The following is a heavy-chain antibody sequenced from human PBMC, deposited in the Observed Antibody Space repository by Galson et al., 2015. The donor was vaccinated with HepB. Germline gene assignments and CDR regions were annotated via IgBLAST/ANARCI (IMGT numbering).Heavy chain of an antibody. J-gene: IGHJ4*02. CDR3: ARGSYGQFDY. Sequence: SLRLSCAASGFTFNSYSMNWVRQAPGKGLEWVPSLGSSGVYIFYADSVKGRFTISRDNAKNSLYLQMNSLRAEDTAVYYCARGSYGQFDYWGQGALVPVSS. D-gene: IGHD1-26*01. CDR1: GFTFNSYS. CDR2: LGSSGVYI. V-gene: IGHV3-21*01.